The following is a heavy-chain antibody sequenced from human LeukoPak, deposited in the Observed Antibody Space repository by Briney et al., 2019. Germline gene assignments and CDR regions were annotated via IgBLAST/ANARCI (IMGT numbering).Heavy chain of an antibody. CDR2: VKSKADGGTA. Sequence: GGSLRLSCAASGFTFINTWMNWVRQAPGKGLEWVGRVKSKADGGTADYAAPVKGRFTISRDDSKNTLYLQMNSLKTEDTAMYFCTKAAFYYTSGSLDYWGQGTLVTVSS. V-gene: IGHV3-15*07. CDR1: GFTFINTW. CDR3: TKAAFYYTSGSLDY. D-gene: IGHD3-10*01. J-gene: IGHJ4*02.